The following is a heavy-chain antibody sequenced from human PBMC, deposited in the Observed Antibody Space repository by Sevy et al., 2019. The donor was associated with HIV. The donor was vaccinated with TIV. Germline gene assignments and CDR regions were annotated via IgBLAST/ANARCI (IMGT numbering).Heavy chain of an antibody. CDR2: ISSSGSTI. CDR1: GFTFSSYE. Sequence: GGSLRLSCAASGFTFSSYEMNWVRQAPGKGLEWVSYISSSGSTIYYADSVKGRFTISRDNAKNSLYLQMNSLRAEDTAVYYCARVGARPPGYYGMDVWGQGTTVTVSS. J-gene: IGHJ6*02. CDR3: ARVGARPPGYYGMDV. D-gene: IGHD3-10*01. V-gene: IGHV3-48*03.